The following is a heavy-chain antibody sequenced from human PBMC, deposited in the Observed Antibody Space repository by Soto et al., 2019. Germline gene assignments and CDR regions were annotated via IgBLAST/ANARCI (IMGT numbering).Heavy chain of an antibody. CDR1: GFTFTSSA. CDR3: AADPQLRFLEWLLSAGGMDV. J-gene: IGHJ6*02. Sequence: EASVKVSCKASGFTFTSSAVQWVRQARGQRLEWIGWIVVGSGNTNYAQKFQERVTITRDMSTSTAYMELSSLRSEDTAVYYCAADPQLRFLEWLLSAGGMDVWGQGTTVTVSS. D-gene: IGHD3-3*01. CDR2: IVVGSGNT. V-gene: IGHV1-58*01.